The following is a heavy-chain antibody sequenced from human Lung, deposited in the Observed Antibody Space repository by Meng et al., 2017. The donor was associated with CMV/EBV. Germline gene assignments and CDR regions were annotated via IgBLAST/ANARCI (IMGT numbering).Heavy chain of an antibody. J-gene: IGHJ4*02. CDR3: WGYCSGASCSRVDY. CDR2: ISWDSDRI. CDR1: GFTFDDYA. V-gene: IGHV3-9*01. D-gene: IGHD2-2*01. Sequence: SLKISCAASGFTFDDYAMHWVRQGPGKGLEWVSGISWDSDRIDYADSVKGRFTISRDNAKNSLSLHMNDLRAEDSALYYCWGYCSGASCSRVDYWGQGTLVTFSS.